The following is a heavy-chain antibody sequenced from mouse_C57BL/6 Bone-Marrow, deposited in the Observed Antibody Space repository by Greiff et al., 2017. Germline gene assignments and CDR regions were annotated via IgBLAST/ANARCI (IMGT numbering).Heavy chain of an antibody. J-gene: IGHJ1*03. Sequence: QVQLQQSGPGLVAPSQCLSITCTVSGFSLTSYAISWVRQPPGEGLEWLGVIWPGGGTNYNSAHKSRLNISKDNSKIQVFLKMNSLQTDDTARYYCARKGLDYGDRYFDVWGTGTTVTVSS. CDR2: IWPGGGT. CDR3: ARKGLDYGDRYFDV. D-gene: IGHD2-13*01. V-gene: IGHV2-9-1*01. CDR1: GFSLTSYA.